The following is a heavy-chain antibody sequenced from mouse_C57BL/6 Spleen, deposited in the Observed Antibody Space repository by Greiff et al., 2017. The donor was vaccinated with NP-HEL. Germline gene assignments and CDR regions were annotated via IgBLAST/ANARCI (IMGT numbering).Heavy chain of an antibody. V-gene: IGHV1-55*01. CDR3: ARSKGYGNPYYAMDD. D-gene: IGHD2-10*02. CDR1: GYTFTSYW. CDR2: IYPGSGST. J-gene: IGHJ4*01. Sequence: QVQLQQPGAELVKPGASVKMSCKASGYTFTSYWITWVKQRPGQGLEWIGDIYPGSGSTNYNEKFKSKATLTVDTSSSTAYMQLSSLTSEDSAVYYCARSKGYGNPYYAMDDWGQGTSVTVSS.